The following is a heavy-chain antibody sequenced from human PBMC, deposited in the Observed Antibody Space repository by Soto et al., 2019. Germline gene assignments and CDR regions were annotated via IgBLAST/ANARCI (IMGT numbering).Heavy chain of an antibody. D-gene: IGHD6-19*01. J-gene: IGHJ3*02. Sequence: GGSLRLSCAASGFTFSSYEMNWVRQAPGKGLEWVSYISSSGSTIYYADSVKGRFTISRDNAKNSLYLQMNSLRAEDTAVYYCAGSAVAGRGAFDIWGQGTMVTVSS. CDR1: GFTFSSYE. V-gene: IGHV3-48*03. CDR3: AGSAVAGRGAFDI. CDR2: ISSSGSTI.